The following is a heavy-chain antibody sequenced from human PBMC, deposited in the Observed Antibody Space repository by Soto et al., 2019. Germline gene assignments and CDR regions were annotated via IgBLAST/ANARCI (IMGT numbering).Heavy chain of an antibody. J-gene: IGHJ5*02. CDR1: GFTFSSYA. V-gene: IGHV3-23*01. D-gene: IGHD6-13*01. CDR3: AKDGYRWSPAPYNWFDP. Sequence: PGGSLRLSCAASGFTFSSYALSWVRQAPGKGLEWVSAISGSGGSTYYADSVKGRFTISRDNSKNTLYLQMNSLRAEDTAVYYCAKDGYRWSPAPYNWFDPWGQGTLVTVSS. CDR2: ISGSGGST.